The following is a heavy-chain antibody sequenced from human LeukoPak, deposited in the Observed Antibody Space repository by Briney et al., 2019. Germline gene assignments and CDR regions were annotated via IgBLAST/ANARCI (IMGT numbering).Heavy chain of an antibody. J-gene: IGHJ4*02. D-gene: IGHD5-18*01. CDR3: VPTYSYNRGGYEW. Sequence: SETLSLTCTVSGGYISGSSYHWVWIRQPPGKGLEWIGSINYSGSTYYNPSLESRVTMSVDTSKNQFSLKVTSVTAADTAVYYCVPTYSYNRGGYEWWGRGTLITVSS. V-gene: IGHV4-39*01. CDR2: INYSGST. CDR1: GGYISGSSYH.